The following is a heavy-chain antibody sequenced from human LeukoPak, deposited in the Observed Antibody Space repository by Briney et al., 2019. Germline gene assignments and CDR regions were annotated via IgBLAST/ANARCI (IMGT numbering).Heavy chain of an antibody. V-gene: IGHV3-33*01. CDR3: ARTHRVAATLRYYYYGVDV. CDR1: GFTFSSYG. Sequence: PGGSLRLSCAASGFTFSSYGMHWVRQAPGKGLEWVAVIWYDGSGKYYADSVKGRFTISRDNSKNTLHLQMNSLRAEDTAVYYCARTHRVAATLRYYYYGVDVWGQGTTVTVSS. D-gene: IGHD2-15*01. J-gene: IGHJ6*02. CDR2: IWYDGSGK.